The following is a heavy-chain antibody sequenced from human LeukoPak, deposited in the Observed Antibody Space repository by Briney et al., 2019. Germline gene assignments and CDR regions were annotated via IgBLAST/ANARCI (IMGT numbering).Heavy chain of an antibody. CDR3: ARLQGSGSYFHPWDY. CDR1: GYSFTSYW. V-gene: IGHV5-51*01. Sequence: GESLKISCKSSGYSFTSYWIAWVRQMPGKGLEWMGILYPGDSDTRYSPSFQGQVTISADRSITTAYLQWSSLTASDTAIYYCARLQGSGSYFHPWDYWGQGTLVTVSS. J-gene: IGHJ4*02. D-gene: IGHD3-10*01. CDR2: LYPGDSDT.